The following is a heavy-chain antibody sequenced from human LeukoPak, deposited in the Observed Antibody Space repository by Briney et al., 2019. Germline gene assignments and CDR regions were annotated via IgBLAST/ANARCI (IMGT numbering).Heavy chain of an antibody. D-gene: IGHD2-21*01. CDR1: GFTFSDYY. CDR2: ISSSGSTI. Sequence: GGSLRLSCAASGFTFSDYYMSWIRQAPGKGLEWVSYISSSGSTIYYADSVKGRFTISRDNAKNSLYLQMNSLRAEDTAVYFCARRGVVVPMYYFDYWGQGTLVTVSS. V-gene: IGHV3-11*04. CDR3: ARRGVVVPMYYFDY. J-gene: IGHJ4*02.